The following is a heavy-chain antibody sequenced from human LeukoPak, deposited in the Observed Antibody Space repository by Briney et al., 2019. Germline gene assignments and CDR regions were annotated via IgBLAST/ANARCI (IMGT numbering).Heavy chain of an antibody. Sequence: GGSLRLSCEASGFSFNYAWMSWVRQAPGKGLEWVGRIKSKTDGGTTDYAAPVKDRFTISRDDSKNTLYLQMNSLKTEDTAVYYCTTGATRDYWGQGTLVTVSS. D-gene: IGHD1-26*01. CDR1: GFSFNYAW. V-gene: IGHV3-15*01. J-gene: IGHJ4*02. CDR3: TTGATRDY. CDR2: IKSKTDGGTT.